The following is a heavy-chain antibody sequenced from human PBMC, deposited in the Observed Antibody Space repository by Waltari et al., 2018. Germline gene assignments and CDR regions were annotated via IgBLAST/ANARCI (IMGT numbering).Heavy chain of an antibody. CDR3: VRLEDCTGPGGHCYSGDPFALDV. CDR2: INHAGYT. J-gene: IGHJ6*02. Sequence: QVQLQQWGAGLLQSSETLSLTCAVYGGSFSGYYLGRVCQPPGKGLEWIGEINHAGYTNHNPSLRSRVTMSADTSKSQFSLKLNSVTAADTAVYYCVRLEDCTGPGGHCYSGDPFALDVWGQGTTVTVSS. D-gene: IGHD2-15*01. V-gene: IGHV4-34*02. CDR1: GGSFSGYY.